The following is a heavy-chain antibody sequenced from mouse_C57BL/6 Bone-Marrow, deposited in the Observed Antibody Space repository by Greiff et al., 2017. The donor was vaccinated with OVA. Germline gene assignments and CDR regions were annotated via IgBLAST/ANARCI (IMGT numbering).Heavy chain of an antibody. V-gene: IGHV1-19*01. CDR2: INPYNGGT. Sequence: VHVKQSGPVLVKPGASVKMSCKASGYTFTDYYMNWVKQSHGKSLEWIGVINPYNGGTSYNQKFKGKATLTVDKSSSTAYMELNSLTSEDSAVYYCARGLGRGYWGQGTTLTVSS. CDR1: GYTFTDYY. CDR3: ARGLGRGY. J-gene: IGHJ2*01. D-gene: IGHD4-1*01.